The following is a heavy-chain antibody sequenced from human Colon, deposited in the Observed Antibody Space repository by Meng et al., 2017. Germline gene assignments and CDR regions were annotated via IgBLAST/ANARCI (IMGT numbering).Heavy chain of an antibody. Sequence: QVQLQESGPGLVQPSQTLSLTCTVSGGSISSGDYYWSWIRQPPGKGLEWIGYIYYSGSTYSNASLKSRVTISRDRSKNQFSLKLSSVTAADTAVYYCARDRKHYGERGWFDPWGQGTLVTVSS. CDR2: IYYSGST. D-gene: IGHD4-17*01. CDR1: GGSISSGDYY. J-gene: IGHJ5*02. V-gene: IGHV4-30-4*01. CDR3: ARDRKHYGERGWFDP.